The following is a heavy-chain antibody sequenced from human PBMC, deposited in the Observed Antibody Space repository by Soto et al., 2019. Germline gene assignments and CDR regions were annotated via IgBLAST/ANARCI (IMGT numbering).Heavy chain of an antibody. Sequence: SETLSLTCTVSGGSISSYYWSWIRQPPGKGLEWILYIYYSGSTNYNPSLKSRVTISVDTSKNQFSLKLSSVTAADTAVYYCARATYYYDSSGYYKLKYYFDXWGQVTLFTVSX. CDR1: GGSISSYY. CDR3: ARATYYYDSSGYYKLKYYFDX. V-gene: IGHV4-59*01. D-gene: IGHD3-22*01. CDR2: IYYSGST. J-gene: IGHJ4*02.